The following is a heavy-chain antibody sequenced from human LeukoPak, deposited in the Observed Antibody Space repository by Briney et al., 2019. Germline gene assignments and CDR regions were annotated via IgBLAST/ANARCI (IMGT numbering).Heavy chain of an antibody. D-gene: IGHD2-2*01. J-gene: IGHJ4*02. V-gene: IGHV4-59*01. CDR1: GGSISSYY. CDR3: ARSPAVVGGFDY. CDR2: IYYSGST. Sequence: SETLSLTCTVSGGSISSYYWSWIRQPPGKGLEWIGYIYYSGSTNYNPSLKSRVTISVDTSKNQFSLKLSSVTAADTAVYYCARSPAVVGGFDYWGQGALVTVSS.